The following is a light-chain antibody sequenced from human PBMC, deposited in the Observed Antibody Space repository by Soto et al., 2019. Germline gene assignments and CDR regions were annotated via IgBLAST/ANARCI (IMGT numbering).Light chain of an antibody. CDR1: QSVSSY. J-gene: IGKJ4*01. CDR3: QQYTVWLLT. CDR2: DAS. V-gene: IGKV3-11*01. Sequence: ETVLTQNTTTLSLSPGERATLSFRASQSVSSYLSWYQQKPGPAPRLLIYDASNRATGIPARFSGSGSGTEFTLTISSLQSEDVAVYYCQQYTVWLLTFGGGSKVDI.